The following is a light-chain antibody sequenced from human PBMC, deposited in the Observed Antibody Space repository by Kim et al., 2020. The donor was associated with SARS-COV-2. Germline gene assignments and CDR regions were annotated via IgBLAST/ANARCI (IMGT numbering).Light chain of an antibody. CDR1: SSDVGSYNY. V-gene: IGLV2-11*01. CDR2: DVT. CDR3: CSYAGSVV. Sequence: QSALTQPHSVSGSPGQSVTISCTGTSSDVGSYNYVSWYQQHPGKAPKLIIYDVTKRPSGVPDRFSGSKSGNTASLTISGLQAEDEADYYCCSYAGSVVFGGGTKLTVL. J-gene: IGLJ2*01.